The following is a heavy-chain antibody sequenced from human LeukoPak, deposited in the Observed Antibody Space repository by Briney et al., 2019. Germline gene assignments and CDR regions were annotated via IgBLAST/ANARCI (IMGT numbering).Heavy chain of an antibody. CDR3: ARGSSWYWQYYFDY. V-gene: IGHV1-8*03. J-gene: IGHJ4*02. Sequence: ASVKVSCKASGYTFTSYDINWVRQATGQGLEWMGWMNPNSGNTGYAQKFQGRVTITRNTSISTACMELSSLRSEDTAVYYCARGSSWYWQYYFDYWGQGTLVTVSS. CDR2: MNPNSGNT. D-gene: IGHD6-13*01. CDR1: GYTFTSYD.